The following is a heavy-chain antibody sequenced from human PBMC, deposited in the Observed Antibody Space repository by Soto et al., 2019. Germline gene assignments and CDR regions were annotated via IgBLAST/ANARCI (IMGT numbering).Heavy chain of an antibody. CDR1: GFTFSSYG. D-gene: IGHD6-13*01. J-gene: IGHJ6*02. V-gene: IGHV3-30*03. CDR3: ARERSRGIYYYYGMDV. Sequence: GGSLRLSCAASGFTFSSYGMHWVRQAPGKGLEWVAVISYDGSNIYYADSVKGRFTISRDNSKNTLYLQMNSLRDEDTAVYYYARERSRGIYYYYGMDVWGQGTTVTVSS. CDR2: ISYDGSNI.